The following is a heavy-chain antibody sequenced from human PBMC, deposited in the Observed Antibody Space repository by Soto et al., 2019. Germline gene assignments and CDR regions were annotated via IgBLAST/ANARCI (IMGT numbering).Heavy chain of an antibody. CDR1: GFTFTSSA. Sequence: SVKVSCKASGFTFTSSAVQWVRQARGQRLEWIGWIVVGSGNTNYAQKFRERVTITRDMSPSTAYMELSSLRSEDTAVYYCAAAVAAISPYCDYWGQGTLVTVAS. D-gene: IGHD2-2*02. CDR3: AAAVAAISPYCDY. J-gene: IGHJ4*02. CDR2: IVVGSGNT. V-gene: IGHV1-58*01.